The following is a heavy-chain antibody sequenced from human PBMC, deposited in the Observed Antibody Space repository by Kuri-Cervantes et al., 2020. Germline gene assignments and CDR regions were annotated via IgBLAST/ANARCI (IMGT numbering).Heavy chain of an antibody. CDR3: ARDPVVPAANNYYYYGMDV. D-gene: IGHD2-2*01. CDR2: ISGSGGST. V-gene: IGHV3-23*01. CDR1: GFTFSSYA. J-gene: IGHJ6*02. Sequence: GGSLRLSCAASGFTFSSYAMSWVRQAPGKGLEWVSAISGSGGSTYYADSVKGRFTISRDNSKNTLYLQMNSLRAEDTAVYYCARDPVVPAANNYYYYGMDVWGQGTTVTVSS.